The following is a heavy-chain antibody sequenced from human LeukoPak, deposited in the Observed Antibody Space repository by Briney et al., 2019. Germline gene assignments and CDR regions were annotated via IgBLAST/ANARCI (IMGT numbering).Heavy chain of an antibody. CDR2: ISGSGGST. CDR1: GFTFSSYA. D-gene: IGHD1-26*01. V-gene: IGHV3-23*01. Sequence: GGSLRLSCAASGFTFSSYAMTWVRQAPGKGLEWVSGISGSGGSTYYADSVKGRFTISRDNSKNTLYLQMNSLRAEDTAVYYCAKRRLYSGSYFDYWGQGTLVTVSS. J-gene: IGHJ4*02. CDR3: AKRRLYSGSYFDY.